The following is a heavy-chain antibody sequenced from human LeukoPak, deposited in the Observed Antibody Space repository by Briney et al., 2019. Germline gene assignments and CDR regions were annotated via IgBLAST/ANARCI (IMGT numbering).Heavy chain of an antibody. CDR2: IYHSGST. D-gene: IGHD3-22*01. CDR3: ASSDYDSSAGAFDI. Sequence: SETLSLTCAVSGYSISSGYYWGWIRQPPGKGLEWIGSIYHSGSTCYNPSLKSRVTISVDTSKNQFSLKLSSVTAADTAVYYCASSDYDSSAGAFDIWGQGTMVTVSS. V-gene: IGHV4-38-2*01. CDR1: GYSISSGYY. J-gene: IGHJ3*02.